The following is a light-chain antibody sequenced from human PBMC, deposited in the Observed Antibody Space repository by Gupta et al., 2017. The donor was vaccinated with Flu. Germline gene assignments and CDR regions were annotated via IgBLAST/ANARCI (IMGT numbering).Light chain of an antibody. Sequence: DPVMTQSPLSLSVTLGQPASISCRSSESLIYSDGHNYVSWFHQRPGQSPRRLIYKAFNRDSGVPDRISGSGSGTDFTLTISSLEAEDAGVYYCRHRIRWPWTFGQGTKVEI. J-gene: IGKJ1*01. V-gene: IGKV2-30*01. CDR1: ESLIYSDGHNY. CDR2: KAF. CDR3: RHRIRWPWT.